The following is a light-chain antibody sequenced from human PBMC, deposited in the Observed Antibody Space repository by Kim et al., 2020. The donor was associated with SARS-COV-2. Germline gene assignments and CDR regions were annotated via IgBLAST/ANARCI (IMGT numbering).Light chain of an antibody. Sequence: SYELTQPPSVSVAPGKTARITCGGNNIASNSVHWYQQKPGQAPVLVIYYDSDRTSGIPERFSGSNSGNTATLTISRVEAGDEADYYCQVWDSSSDPAVFGGGTQLTVL. V-gene: IGLV3-21*04. CDR1: NIASNS. CDR2: YDS. J-gene: IGLJ2*01. CDR3: QVWDSSSDPAV.